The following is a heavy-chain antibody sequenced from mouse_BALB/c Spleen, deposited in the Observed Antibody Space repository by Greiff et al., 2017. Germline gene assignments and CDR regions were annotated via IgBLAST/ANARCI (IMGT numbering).Heavy chain of an antibody. V-gene: IGHV14-1*02. D-gene: IGHD2-2*01. CDR3: ARGGYHDY. Sequence: EVQLQQSGAELVRPGALVKLSCKASGFNIKDYYMHWVNQRPEQGLEWIGWIDPENGNTIYDPKFQGKASRTADTSSNTAYLQLSSLTSEDTAVYYCARGGYHDYWGQGTTLTVSS. J-gene: IGHJ2*01. CDR2: IDPENGNT. CDR1: GFNIKDYY.